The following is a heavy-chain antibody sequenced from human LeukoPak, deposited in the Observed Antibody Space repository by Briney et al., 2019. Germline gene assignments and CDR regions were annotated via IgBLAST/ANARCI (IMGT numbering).Heavy chain of an antibody. D-gene: IGHD2-2*01. J-gene: IGHJ3*02. CDR2: VYSSGNT. CDR3: ARTLVPGVRGAFDI. CDR1: GGSISSSTYY. Sequence: PSETLSLTCTVSGGSISSSTYYWSWIRQTAGKGLEWIGRVYSSGNTNYAPSLQSRVTMSIDTSNNHFSLRLNFVTAADTAIYYCARTLVPGVRGAFDIWGRGTMVTVSS. V-gene: IGHV4-61*02.